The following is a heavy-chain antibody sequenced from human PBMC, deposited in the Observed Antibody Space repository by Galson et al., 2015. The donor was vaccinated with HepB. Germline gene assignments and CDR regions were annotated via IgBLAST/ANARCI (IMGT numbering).Heavy chain of an antibody. D-gene: IGHD3-10*01. Sequence: SLRLSCAASGFTFNDYYMSWIRQAPGKGLEWVSYISSNSTYTDFADSVKGRFTISRDNAKNSLYLQMNSLRAEDTAVYYCARDREVRGIINYHYGMDVWGQGTTVTVSS. CDR1: GFTFNDYY. V-gene: IGHV3-11*06. CDR3: ARDREVRGIINYHYGMDV. J-gene: IGHJ6*02. CDR2: ISSNSTYT.